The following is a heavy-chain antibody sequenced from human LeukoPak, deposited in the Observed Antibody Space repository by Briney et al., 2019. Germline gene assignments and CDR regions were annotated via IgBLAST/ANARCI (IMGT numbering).Heavy chain of an antibody. D-gene: IGHD1-26*01. CDR1: GFTFGYYA. CDR3: ARELSGSYYDFYY. CDR2: IRTKAYGGTT. V-gene: IGHV3-49*04. Sequence: GRSLRLSCTASGFTFGYYARSWVRQAPGKGLEWVGFIRTKAYGGTTEYAASVKGRFTISRDDSKSIVYLQMNSLKTEDTAVYYCARELSGSYYDFYYGGQGTLVTVSS. J-gene: IGHJ4*02.